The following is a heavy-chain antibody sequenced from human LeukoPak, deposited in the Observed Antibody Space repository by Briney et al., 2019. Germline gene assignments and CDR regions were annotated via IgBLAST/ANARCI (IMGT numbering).Heavy chain of an antibody. J-gene: IGHJ4*02. CDR1: GCTLTGNY. Sequence: ASVKVSCKASGCTLTGNYMHWVRQAPGQGLEWMGWINPNSSGTLYAQKFQGRVTMTRDTSITTAYMELRRLRSDDTAVYYCSRQGTGDELDYWGQGTLVTVSS. D-gene: IGHD7-27*01. V-gene: IGHV1-2*02. CDR2: INPNSSGT. CDR3: SRQGTGDELDY.